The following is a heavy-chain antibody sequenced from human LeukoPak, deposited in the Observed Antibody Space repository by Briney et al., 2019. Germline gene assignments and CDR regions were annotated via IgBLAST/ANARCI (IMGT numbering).Heavy chain of an antibody. D-gene: IGHD5-24*01. V-gene: IGHV4-59*08. CDR2: IYYSGST. CDR1: GGSISSYY. J-gene: IGHJ3*02. Sequence: SETLSLTGTVSGGSISSYYWSWLRQPPGKGLEWIGYIYYSGSTNYNPSLKSRVTISVDTSKNQFSLKLSSVTAADTAVYYCARHYLMAKIPDAFDIWGQGTMVTVSS. CDR3: ARHYLMAKIPDAFDI.